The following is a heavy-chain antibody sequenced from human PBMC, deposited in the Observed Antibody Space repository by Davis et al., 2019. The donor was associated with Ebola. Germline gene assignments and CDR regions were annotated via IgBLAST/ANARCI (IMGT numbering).Heavy chain of an antibody. V-gene: IGHV4-4*02. CDR2: IYHSGST. D-gene: IGHD6-19*01. CDR1: GGSISSSNW. J-gene: IGHJ4*02. Sequence: GSLRLSCAVSGGSISSSNWWSWVRPPPGKGLEWIGEIYHSGSTNYNPSLKSRVTISVDKSKNQFSLKLSSVTAADTAVYYCASDRSSGYSSGWYDYWGQGTLVTVSS. CDR3: ASDRSSGYSSGWYDY.